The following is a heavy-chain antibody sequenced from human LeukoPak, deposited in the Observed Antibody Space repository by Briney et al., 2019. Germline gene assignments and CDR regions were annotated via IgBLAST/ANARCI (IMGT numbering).Heavy chain of an antibody. V-gene: IGHV1-69*04. CDR2: IIPMVGIV. Sequence: ASVKVSCKASGGTFSSYSIHWVRQAPGQGLEWMGRIIPMVGIVNYAQKFQGRVTILADKSTNTVYMELSSLTSEDTAVYYCARDALQPQYYYYGVDVWGQGTTVTVSS. J-gene: IGHJ6*02. D-gene: IGHD4-11*01. CDR1: GGTFSSYS. CDR3: ARDALQPQYYYYGVDV.